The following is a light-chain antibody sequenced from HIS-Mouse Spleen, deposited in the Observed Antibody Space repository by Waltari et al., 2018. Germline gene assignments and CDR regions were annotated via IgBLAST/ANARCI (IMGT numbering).Light chain of an antibody. CDR1: SSDVGGYNY. CDR2: DVS. CDR3: SSYTSSSTPYV. Sequence: QSALTQPASVSGSPGQSLTISCTGTSSDVGGYNYVPWYQQHPGKAPKLMIYDVSNRPSGVSNRFSGSKSGNTASLTISGLQAEDEADYYCSSYTSSSTPYVFGTGTKVTVL. J-gene: IGLJ1*01. V-gene: IGLV2-14*03.